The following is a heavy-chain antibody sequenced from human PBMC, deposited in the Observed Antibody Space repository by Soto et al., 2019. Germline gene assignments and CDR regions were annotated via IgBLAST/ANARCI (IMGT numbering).Heavy chain of an antibody. J-gene: IGHJ4*02. CDR1: GFTFDDYA. CDR3: AKDISRQQLEYFDY. V-gene: IGHV3-9*01. D-gene: IGHD6-13*01. Sequence: GGSLRLSCAASGFTFDDYAMHWVRQAPGKGLEWVSGISWNSGSIGYADSVKGRFTISRDNAKNSLYLQMNSLRAEDTALYYCAKDISRQQLEYFDYWGQGTLVTVSS. CDR2: ISWNSGSI.